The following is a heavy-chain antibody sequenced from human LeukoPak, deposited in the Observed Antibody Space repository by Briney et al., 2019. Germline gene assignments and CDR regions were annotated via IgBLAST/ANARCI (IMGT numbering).Heavy chain of an antibody. CDR1: GISFSSHG. CDR2: IWYDGTNK. Sequence: GGSLRLSCVVSGISFSSHGMHWVRQAPGKGLEWVAVIWYDGTNKDYADSVKGRFTISRDNSKNTLLLQMTSLRAEDTAVYYCARVRNNYDSSGFSAAEYWGQGTLVTVSS. CDR3: ARVRNNYDSSGFSAAEY. J-gene: IGHJ4*02. V-gene: IGHV3-33*01. D-gene: IGHD3-22*01.